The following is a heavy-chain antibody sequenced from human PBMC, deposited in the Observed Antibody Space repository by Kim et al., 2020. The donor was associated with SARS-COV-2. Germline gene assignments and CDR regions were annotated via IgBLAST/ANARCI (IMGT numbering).Heavy chain of an antibody. J-gene: IGHJ4*02. CDR3: ARGRVGSWYKWYDFDY. D-gene: IGHD6-13*01. CDR1: GGSFSGYY. Sequence: SETLSLTCAVYGGSFSGYYWSWIRQPPGKGLEWIGEINHSGSTNYNPSLKSRVTISVDTSKNQFSLKLSSVTAADTAVYYCARGRVGSWYKWYDFDYWGQGTMVTVSS. V-gene: IGHV4-34*01. CDR2: INHSGST.